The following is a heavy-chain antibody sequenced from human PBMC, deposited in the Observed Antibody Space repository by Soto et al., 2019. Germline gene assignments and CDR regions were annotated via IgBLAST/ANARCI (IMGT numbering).Heavy chain of an antibody. Sequence: ASVKVSCKASGGTFSSYTISWVRQAPGQGLEWMGRIIPILGIANYAQKFQGRVTITADKSTSTAYMELSSLRSEDTAVYYCARAGSRVLYYMDVWGKGTTVTVSS. CDR2: IIPILGIA. J-gene: IGHJ6*03. CDR1: GGTFSSYT. V-gene: IGHV1-69*02. CDR3: ARAGSRVLYYMDV.